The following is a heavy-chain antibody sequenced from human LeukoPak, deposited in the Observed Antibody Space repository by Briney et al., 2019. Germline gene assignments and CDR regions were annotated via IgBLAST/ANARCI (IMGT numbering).Heavy chain of an antibody. D-gene: IGHD1-26*01. CDR1: GYTFTSYG. CDR3: ARVANMTLYYYYGMDV. J-gene: IGHJ6*02. Sequence: WASVTVSCTASGYTFTSYGISWVRQAPGQGLEWIGLISAYNGNTNYAQKLQGRVTMTTDTSTSKAYMELRSLRSDDTAVYYCARVANMTLYYYYGMDVWGQGTTVTVSS. V-gene: IGHV1-18*01. CDR2: ISAYNGNT.